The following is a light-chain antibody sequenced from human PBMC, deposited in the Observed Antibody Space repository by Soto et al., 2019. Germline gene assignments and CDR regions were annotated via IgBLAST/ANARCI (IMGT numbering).Light chain of an antibody. CDR1: QGIRND. CDR2: KAS. J-gene: IGKJ1*01. V-gene: IGKV1-5*03. CDR3: QHYNSYSEA. Sequence: EIQMTQSPSTLSASVGDRVTITCRASQGIRNDLGWYQQKPGKAPKLLIYKASTLKSGVPSRFSGSGSGTEFTLTISSLQPDDFATYYCQHYNSYSEAFGQGTKVDIK.